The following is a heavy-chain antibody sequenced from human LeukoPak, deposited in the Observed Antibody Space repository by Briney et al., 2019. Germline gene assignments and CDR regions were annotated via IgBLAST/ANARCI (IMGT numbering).Heavy chain of an antibody. CDR1: GGSISSYY. CDR3: ARQPLSGWYVGCFDY. CDR2: IYTGGST. J-gene: IGHJ4*02. Sequence: SETLSLTCTVSGGSISSYYWSWIRQPAGKGLEWIGRIYTGGSTNYNPSLKSRVTMSVDTSKNQFSLKLSSVTAADTAVYYCARQPLSGWYVGCFDYWGQGTLVTVSS. D-gene: IGHD6-19*01. V-gene: IGHV4-4*07.